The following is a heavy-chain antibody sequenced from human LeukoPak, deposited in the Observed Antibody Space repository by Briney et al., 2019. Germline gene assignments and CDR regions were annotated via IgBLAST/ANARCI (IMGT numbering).Heavy chain of an antibody. CDR3: ARIPYSSGWYRNYYYGMDV. Sequence: SQTLSLTCAISGDSVSSNSAAWNWIRQSPSRGLEWLGRTYYRSKWYNDYAVSVKSRITINPDTSKNQFSLQLNSVTPEDTAVYYCARIPYSSGWYRNYYYGMDVWGQGTTVTVSS. D-gene: IGHD6-19*01. CDR1: GDSVSSNSAA. J-gene: IGHJ6*02. V-gene: IGHV6-1*01. CDR2: TYYRSKWYN.